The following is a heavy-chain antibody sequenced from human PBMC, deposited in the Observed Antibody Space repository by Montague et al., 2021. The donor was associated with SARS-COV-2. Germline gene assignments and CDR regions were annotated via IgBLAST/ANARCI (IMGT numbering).Heavy chain of an antibody. CDR2: ITTTGSTI. D-gene: IGHD1-1*01. Sequence: SLRLSCAASGFSFSDYYMNWIRQAPGKGLEWVSYITTTGSTIYYADSVKGRFTISRDYTKDSLFLQMNSLRVEDTAVYYCARGDPSSCSRTTFEFWGQGTLVTVSS. CDR1: GFSFSDYY. V-gene: IGHV3-11*01. J-gene: IGHJ4*02. CDR3: ARGDPSSCSRTTFEF.